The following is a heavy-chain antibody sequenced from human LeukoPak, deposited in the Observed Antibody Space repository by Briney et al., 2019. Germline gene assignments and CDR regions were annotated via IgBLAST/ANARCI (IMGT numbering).Heavy chain of an antibody. CDR3: AKAIGDYVLDWYFDY. D-gene: IGHD4-17*01. V-gene: IGHV3-23*01. CDR2: ISGSGGST. J-gene: IGHJ4*02. Sequence: GRSLRLSCAASGFTFSSYAMSWVRQAPGKGLEWVSAISGSGGSTYYADSVKGRFTISRDNSKNTLYLQMNSLRAEDTAVYYCAKAIGDYVLDWYFDYWGQGTLVTVSS. CDR1: GFTFSSYA.